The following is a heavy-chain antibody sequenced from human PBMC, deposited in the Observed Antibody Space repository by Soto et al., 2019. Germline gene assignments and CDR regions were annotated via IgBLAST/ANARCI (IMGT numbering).Heavy chain of an antibody. J-gene: IGHJ4*02. Sequence: PSETLSLTCIVSGGSISSSSYYWGWIRQPPGKGLEWIGSIYYSGITYYNPSLKSRVTISVDTSKNQFSLKLSSVTAADTAVYYCARGRGRYYLTGPFDYWGQGTLVTVSS. D-gene: IGHD3-9*01. V-gene: IGHV4-39*07. CDR2: IYYSGIT. CDR1: GGSISSSSYY. CDR3: ARGRGRYYLTGPFDY.